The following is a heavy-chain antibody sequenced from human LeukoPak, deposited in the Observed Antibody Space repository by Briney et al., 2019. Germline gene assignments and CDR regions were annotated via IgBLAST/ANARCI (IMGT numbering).Heavy chain of an antibody. CDR3: ARTVRTRLFCSGGSCYHFDY. CDR2: IYYSGST. Sequence: SETLSLTCTVSGGSISSYYWSWIRQPPGKGLEWLGYIYYSGSTNYNPSLKSRVTISVDTSKNQFSLKLSSVTAADTAVYYCARTVRTRLFCSGGSCYHFDYWGQGTLVTVSS. D-gene: IGHD2-15*01. J-gene: IGHJ4*02. CDR1: GGSISSYY. V-gene: IGHV4-59*01.